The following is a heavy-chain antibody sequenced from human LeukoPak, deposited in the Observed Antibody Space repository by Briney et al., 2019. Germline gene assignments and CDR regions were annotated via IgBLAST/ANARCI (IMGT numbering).Heavy chain of an antibody. Sequence: ASVKVSCKASGYTFTSYGISWVRQAPGQGLEWMGWISAYNGNTNYAQKLQGRVTMTTDTSTSTAYMELRSLRSDDTAVYYCARDQWWQFIAVAITSYFDSWGQGTLVTVSS. J-gene: IGHJ4*02. D-gene: IGHD6-19*01. CDR1: GYTFTSYG. V-gene: IGHV1-18*01. CDR2: ISAYNGNT. CDR3: ARDQWWQFIAVAITSYFDS.